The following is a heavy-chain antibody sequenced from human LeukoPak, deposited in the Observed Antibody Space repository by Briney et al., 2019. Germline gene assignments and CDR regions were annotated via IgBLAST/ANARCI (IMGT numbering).Heavy chain of an antibody. D-gene: IGHD6-19*01. Sequence: ASVKVSCKASGYTFTSYGISWVRQAPGQVLEWMGWISAYNGNTNYAQKLQGRVTMTTDTSTSTAYMELRSLRSDDTAVYYCARDYTVAVAGTVGYWGQGTLVTVSS. V-gene: IGHV1-18*01. CDR2: ISAYNGNT. CDR1: GYTFTSYG. J-gene: IGHJ4*02. CDR3: ARDYTVAVAGTVGY.